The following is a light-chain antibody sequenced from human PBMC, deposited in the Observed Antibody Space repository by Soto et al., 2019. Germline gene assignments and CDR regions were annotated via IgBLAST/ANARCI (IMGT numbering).Light chain of an antibody. J-gene: IGKJ4*01. V-gene: IGKV3-11*01. CDR1: QSVSSY. CDR3: QQRSNWPLT. CDR2: DAS. Sequence: EIVLTQSPATLSLSPGERATLSCRASQSVSSYLAWYQQKPGQAPRLPIYDASNRATGIPARFSGSGSGTDFTLTISSLEPKDFAVYYCQQRSNWPLTFGGGTKVDIK.